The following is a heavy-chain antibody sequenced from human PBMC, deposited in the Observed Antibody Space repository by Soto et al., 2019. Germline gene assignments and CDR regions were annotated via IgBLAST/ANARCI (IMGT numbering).Heavy chain of an antibody. CDR1: GFTFSSSW. D-gene: IGHD5-18*01. Sequence: PGGSLRLSCVVSGFTFSSSWMHWVRQGPGKRLVWVSRMNPDGSAINYINSVKGRFTISRDNAKNSLYLQMNSLRAEDMAVYYCATDSPFEFWGQGTLVTVSS. CDR3: ATDSPFEF. J-gene: IGHJ4*02. V-gene: IGHV3-74*01. CDR2: MNPDGSAI.